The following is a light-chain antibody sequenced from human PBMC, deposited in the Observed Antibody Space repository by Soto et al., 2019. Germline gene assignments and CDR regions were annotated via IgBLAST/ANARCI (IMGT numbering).Light chain of an antibody. CDR3: CSYAGSSTLV. V-gene: IGLV2-23*01. CDR1: SSDVGSYNL. CDR2: EGN. Sequence: QSALTQPASVSASPGHSITISCTGTSSDVGSYNLVSWFQQHPGKAPKLMIYEGNKRPSGVSNRFSGSKSGNTASLTISGLQAEDEADYYCCSYAGSSTLVFGGGTKVTVL. J-gene: IGLJ3*02.